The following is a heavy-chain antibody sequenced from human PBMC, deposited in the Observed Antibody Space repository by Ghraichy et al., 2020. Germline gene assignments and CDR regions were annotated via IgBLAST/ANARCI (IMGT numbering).Heavy chain of an antibody. J-gene: IGHJ3*02. Sequence: SQTLSLTCAVYGGSFSGYYWSWIRQPPGKGLEWIGEINHRGSTNYNPSLKSRVPISVDTSKNQFSLKLSSVTAADTAVYYCASERGYSYGYEADAFDIWGQVTMVTVAS. V-gene: IGHV4-34*01. CDR3: ASERGYSYGYEADAFDI. D-gene: IGHD5-18*01. CDR2: INHRGST. CDR1: GGSFSGYY.